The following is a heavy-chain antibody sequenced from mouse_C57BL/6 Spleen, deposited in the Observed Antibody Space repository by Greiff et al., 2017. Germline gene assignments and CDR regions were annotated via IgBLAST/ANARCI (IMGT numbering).Heavy chain of an antibody. V-gene: IGHV14-4*01. CDR1: GFNIKDDY. J-gene: IGHJ4*01. D-gene: IGHD1-1*01. CDR3: TAGMGSGYPYYAMDY. CDR2: IDPENGDT. Sequence: VQLQQSGAELVRPGASVKLSCTASGFNIKDDYMHWVKQRPEQGLEWIGWIDPENGDTEYASKFQGKATITADTSSNTAYLQLCSLTSEDTAVYYCTAGMGSGYPYYAMDYWGQGTSVTVSS.